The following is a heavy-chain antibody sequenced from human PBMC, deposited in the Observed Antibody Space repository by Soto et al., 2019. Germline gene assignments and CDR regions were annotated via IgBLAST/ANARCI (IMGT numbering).Heavy chain of an antibody. J-gene: IGHJ4*02. CDR2: LYYSGST. CDR1: GGSIGTRNYY. CDR3: ARHYSSGWDYFDY. V-gene: IGHV4-39*01. Sequence: QLQLQESGPGLVKPSETLSLTCNVSGGSIGTRNYYWAWIRQPPGKGLEWIGSLYYSGSTYYNPSLKSRVTISVDTSKNQFSLKVTSVTAADTAVYYCARHYSSGWDYFDYWGQRTLVTVSS. D-gene: IGHD6-19*01.